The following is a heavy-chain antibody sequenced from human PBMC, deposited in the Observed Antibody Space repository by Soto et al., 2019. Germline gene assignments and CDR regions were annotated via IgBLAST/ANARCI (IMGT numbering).Heavy chain of an antibody. CDR3: ARGSQYCSSTSCYAFDI. Sequence: LSLTCAVYGGSFSGYYWSWIRQPPGKGLEWIGEINHSGSTNYNPSLKSRVTISVDTSKNQFSLKLSSVTAADTAVYYCARGSQYCSSTSCYAFDIWGQATMVTVS. D-gene: IGHD2-2*01. CDR2: INHSGST. V-gene: IGHV4-34*01. CDR1: GGSFSGYY. J-gene: IGHJ3*02.